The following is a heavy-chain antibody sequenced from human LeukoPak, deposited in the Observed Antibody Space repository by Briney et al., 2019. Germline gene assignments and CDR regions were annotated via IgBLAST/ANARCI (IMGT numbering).Heavy chain of an antibody. CDR2: IYYSGST. Sequence: PSETLSLTCVVSGYSISSGYYWGWIRQPPGKGLEWIGYIYYSGSTYYNPSLKSRVTISVDTSKNQFSLKLSSVTAADTAVYYCAREGDKGFDPWGQGTLVTVSS. CDR3: AREGDKGFDP. CDR1: GYSISSGYY. V-gene: IGHV4-38-2*01. D-gene: IGHD3-16*01. J-gene: IGHJ5*02.